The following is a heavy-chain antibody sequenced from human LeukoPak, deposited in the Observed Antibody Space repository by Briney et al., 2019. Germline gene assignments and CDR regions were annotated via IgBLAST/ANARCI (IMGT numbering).Heavy chain of an antibody. CDR2: ISAYNGNT. D-gene: IGHD1-26*01. CDR1: GYTFTSYG. J-gene: IGHJ6*02. CDR3: ARDSGSYYLNYYGMDV. V-gene: IGHV1-18*01. Sequence: ASVKVSCKASGYTFTSYGISWVRQAPGQGLEWMGWISAYNGNTNYAQKLQGRATMTTDTSTSTAYMELRSLRSDDTAVYYCARDSGSYYLNYYGMDVWGQGTTVTVSS.